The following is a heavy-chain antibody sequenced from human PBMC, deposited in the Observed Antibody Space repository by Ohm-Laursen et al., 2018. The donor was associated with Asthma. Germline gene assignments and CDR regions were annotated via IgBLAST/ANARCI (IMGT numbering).Heavy chain of an antibody. CDR3: EKGRGSSSLRGAADS. CDR2: ITSGDST. J-gene: IGHJ4*02. CDR1: GVSLSNFV. D-gene: IGHD2-2*01. V-gene: IGHV3-23*02. Sequence: GSLRLSCAASGVSLSNFVMNWVRQAPGKGLEWVSGITSGDSTDYGDSVKGRFTIYRDNSKNTVYLAMNSLRPEDTAVYYCEKGRGSSSLRGAADSWGQGTLVTVSS.